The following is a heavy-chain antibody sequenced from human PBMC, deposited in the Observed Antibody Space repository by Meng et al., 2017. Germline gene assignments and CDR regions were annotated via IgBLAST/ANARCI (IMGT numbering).Heavy chain of an antibody. D-gene: IGHD4-17*01. V-gene: IGHV3-23*01. CDR1: GSTFSSYA. J-gene: IGHJ4*02. CDR3: AKDLSGLGATVTTFDY. Sequence: GESLKTSRAAPGSTFSSYATSWVRQAPGKGLEWVPAISGSGGSTYYADSVKGRFTISRDNSKNTLYLQMNSLRAEDTAVYYCAKDLSGLGATVTTFDYWGQGTLVTVSS. CDR2: ISGSGGST.